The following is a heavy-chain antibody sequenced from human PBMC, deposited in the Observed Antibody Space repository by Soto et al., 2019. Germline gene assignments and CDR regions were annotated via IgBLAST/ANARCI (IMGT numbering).Heavy chain of an antibody. J-gene: IGHJ4*01. Sequence: SGPTLVNPTQTLTQPYSCSGFSRDRMGVGARCTXEAPGKALEWLALIYWNDDKRYSPSLKSRLTTTKDTSKNQVVLTMTNMDPVDTATYYCAHRRDSSGWSTHFDYWGHGTLVTVSS. CDR3: AHRRDSSGWSTHFDY. CDR1: GFSRDRMGVG. D-gene: IGHD6-19*01. V-gene: IGHV2-5*01. CDR2: IYWNDDK.